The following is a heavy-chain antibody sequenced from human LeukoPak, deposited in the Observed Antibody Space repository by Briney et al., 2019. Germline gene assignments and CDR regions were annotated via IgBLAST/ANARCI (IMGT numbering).Heavy chain of an antibody. CDR1: GVSISSSY. V-gene: IGHV4-59*01. J-gene: IGHJ4*02. D-gene: IGHD2-8*02. CDR2: VYYRGST. Sequence: SETLSLICTLSGVSISSSYWSRFRQPPGKGLEWIGYVYYRGSTNYNPALESRVTISLDTSKNQCSLKLSSVAAADTAVYYCARGAGYWVYWGQGTLVTVSS. CDR3: ARGAGYWVY.